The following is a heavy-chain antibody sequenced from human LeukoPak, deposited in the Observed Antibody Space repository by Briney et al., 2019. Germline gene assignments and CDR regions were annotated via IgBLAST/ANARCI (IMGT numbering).Heavy chain of an antibody. J-gene: IGHJ6*02. D-gene: IGHD3-22*01. Sequence: ETLSLTCTVSGGSISNYYWNWIRQRPGKGLEWVGHIRSKANSYATAYAASVKGRFTISRDDSKNTAYLQMNSLKTEDTAVYYCTRSNSRYYYDSSGPSYYYYYYGMDVWGQGTTVTVSS. CDR2: IRSKANSYAT. V-gene: IGHV3-73*01. CDR1: GGSISNYY. CDR3: TRSNSRYYYDSSGPSYYYYYYGMDV.